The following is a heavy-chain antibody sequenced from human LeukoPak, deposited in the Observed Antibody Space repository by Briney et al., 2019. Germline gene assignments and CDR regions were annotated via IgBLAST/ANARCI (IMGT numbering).Heavy chain of an antibody. CDR1: GFTFSSYG. V-gene: IGHV3-30*18. D-gene: IGHD3-22*01. CDR3: AKDTYYYDSSGYYYSRQYFQH. Sequence: GGSLRLSCAASGFTFSSYGMHWVRQAPGKGLEWVAVISYDGSNKYYADSVKGRFTISRDNSKNTLYLQMNSLRAEDTAVYYCAKDTYYYDSSGYYYSRQYFQHWGQGTLVTVSS. CDR2: ISYDGSNK. J-gene: IGHJ1*01.